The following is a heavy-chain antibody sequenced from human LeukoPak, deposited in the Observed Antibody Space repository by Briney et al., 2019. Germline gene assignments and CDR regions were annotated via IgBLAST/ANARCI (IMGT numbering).Heavy chain of an antibody. J-gene: IGHJ4*02. Sequence: SVKVSCKASGGTFSSYAISWVRQAPGQGLEWMGGIIPIFGTANYAQKFQGRVTITADESTSTAYMELSSLRSEDTAVYYCALKVAAAGFGGYWGQGTLVTVSS. CDR2: IIPIFGTA. V-gene: IGHV1-69*13. CDR3: ALKVAAAGFGGY. D-gene: IGHD6-13*01. CDR1: GGTFSSYA.